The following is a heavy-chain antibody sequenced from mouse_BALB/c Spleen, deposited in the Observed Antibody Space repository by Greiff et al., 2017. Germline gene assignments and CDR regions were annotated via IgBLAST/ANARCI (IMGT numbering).Heavy chain of an antibody. CDR1: GFTFSSRS. Sequence: QVQLQQSGAELVKPGASVKLSCKTSGFTFSSRSISWLKQKPGQSLEWIAWIYAGTGGTSYNQKFTGKAQLTVDTSSSTAYMQFSSLTTEDSAIYYWSRHPPYYGNAYPMDYWGQGTSVTVSS. CDR3: SRHPPYYGNAYPMDY. CDR2: IYAGTGGT. V-gene: IGHV1-55*01. J-gene: IGHJ4*01. D-gene: IGHD2-10*01.